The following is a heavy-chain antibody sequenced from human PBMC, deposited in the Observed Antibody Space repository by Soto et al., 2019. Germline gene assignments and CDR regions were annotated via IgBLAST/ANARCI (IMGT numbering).Heavy chain of an antibody. V-gene: IGHV4-61*01. D-gene: IGHD5-18*01. CDR2: IYYSGST. Sequence: QVQLQESGPGLVKPSETLSLTCTVSGGSVSSGSYYWSWIRQPPGKVLEWIGYIYYSGSTNYNPSLKSRGTISVDTSKNQFSLKLSSVTAADTAVYYCARGRVDTAMVDAFDIWGQGTMVTVSS. CDR3: ARGRVDTAMVDAFDI. J-gene: IGHJ3*02. CDR1: GGSVSSGSYY.